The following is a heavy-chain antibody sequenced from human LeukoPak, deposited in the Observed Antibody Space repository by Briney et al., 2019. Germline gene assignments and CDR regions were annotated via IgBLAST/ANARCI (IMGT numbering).Heavy chain of an antibody. CDR1: ADSVSSNSAA. D-gene: IGHD6-13*01. Sequence: KPSQTLSLTCAISADSVSSNSAAWNWIRQSPSRGPEWLGRTYYRSKWYNDYAVSVKSRITINPDTSKNQFSLQLNSVTPEDTAVYYCARTDFGIAAAGTLDYWGQGTLVTVSS. CDR3: ARTDFGIAAAGTLDY. CDR2: TYYRSKWYN. V-gene: IGHV6-1*01. J-gene: IGHJ4*02.